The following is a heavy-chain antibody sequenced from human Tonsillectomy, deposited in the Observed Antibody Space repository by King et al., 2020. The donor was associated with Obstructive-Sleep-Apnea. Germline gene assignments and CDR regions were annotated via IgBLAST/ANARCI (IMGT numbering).Heavy chain of an antibody. CDR2: ISGSGGST. Sequence: VQLVESGGGLVQPGGSLRLSCAASGFTFSSYAMSWVRQAPGKGREWVSAISGSGGSTYYTVTVKGRFTISRDNSKNTLYLQMNSLRAEDTAVYYCAKRYDSSDYYPAPTFDYWGQGTLVTVSS. V-gene: IGHV3-23*04. J-gene: IGHJ4*02. D-gene: IGHD3-22*01. CDR1: GFTFSSYA. CDR3: AKRYDSSDYYPAPTFDY.